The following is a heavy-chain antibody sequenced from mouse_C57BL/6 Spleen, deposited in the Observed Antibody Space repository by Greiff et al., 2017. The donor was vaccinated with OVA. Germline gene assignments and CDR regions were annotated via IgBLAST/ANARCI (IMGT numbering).Heavy chain of an antibody. Sequence: EVKLQQSGPELVKPGASVKISCKASGYTFTDYYMTWVKQSHGQSLEWIGDINPDNGGTSYNQKFKGKATLTVDKSSSTAYMELRSLTSEASAVYYGVRCPLITRGFGYWGQGTTLTVSS. CDR3: VRCPLITRGFGY. J-gene: IGHJ2*01. D-gene: IGHD1-1*01. CDR2: INPDNGGT. V-gene: IGHV1-26*01. CDR1: GYTFTDYY.